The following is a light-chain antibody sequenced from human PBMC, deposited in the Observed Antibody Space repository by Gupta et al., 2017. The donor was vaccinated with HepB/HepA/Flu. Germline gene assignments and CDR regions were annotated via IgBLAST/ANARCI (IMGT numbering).Light chain of an antibody. J-gene: IGKJ1*01. V-gene: IGKV3-20*01. CDR3: QQYGSSPWT. CDR1: QSVSNKY. CDR2: GAS. Sequence: ELVLTQSPGTLSLSPGEGATLSCRATQSVSNKYLAWYQQKPGQAPRLLIYGASSRAAGIPDRFSGSGSGTDFTLTISRLESEDFAVYYCQQYGSSPWTFGQGTKVEIK.